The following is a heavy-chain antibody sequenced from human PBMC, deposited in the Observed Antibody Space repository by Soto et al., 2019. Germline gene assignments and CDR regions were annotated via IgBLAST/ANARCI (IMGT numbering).Heavy chain of an antibody. CDR1: GFTFSSYS. Sequence: GGSLRLSCAASGFTFSSYSMNWVRQAPGKGLEWVSYISSSSSTIYYADSVKGRFTISRDNAKNSLYLQMNSLRDEDTAVYYCARDSPRITMIVDGFDYWGQGTLVTVSS. CDR2: ISSSSSTI. J-gene: IGHJ4*02. V-gene: IGHV3-48*02. CDR3: ARDSPRITMIVDGFDY. D-gene: IGHD3-22*01.